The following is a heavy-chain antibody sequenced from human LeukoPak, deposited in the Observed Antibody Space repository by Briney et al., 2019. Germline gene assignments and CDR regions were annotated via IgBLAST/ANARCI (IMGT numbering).Heavy chain of an antibody. Sequence: GGSLRLSCAASGFTFSSYGMHWVRQAPGKGLEWVAFIRYDGSNKYYADSVKGRFTISRDNSKNTLYLQRNSLRAEDTAVYYCAKEGQRGQLAPNCFAPGGKGPLVTVSS. J-gene: IGHJ5*02. D-gene: IGHD6-6*01. CDR2: IRYDGSNK. CDR3: AKEGQRGQLAPNCFAP. CDR1: GFTFSSYG. V-gene: IGHV3-30*02.